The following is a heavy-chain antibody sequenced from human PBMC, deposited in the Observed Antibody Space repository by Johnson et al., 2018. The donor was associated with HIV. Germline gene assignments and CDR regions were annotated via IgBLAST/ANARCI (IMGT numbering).Heavy chain of an antibody. Sequence: VHLVESGGGLVQPGGSLRLSCAASGFTVSSNYMSWVRQAPGKGLEWVSVIYTGGSTYYADSVKGRFTISRDYAKNSLYLQMNSLRAEDTAVYYCVRDQGWGDAFDIWGQGTMVIVSS. V-gene: IGHV3-66*01. J-gene: IGHJ3*02. CDR1: GFTVSSNY. CDR2: IYTGGST. D-gene: IGHD3-16*01. CDR3: VRDQGWGDAFDI.